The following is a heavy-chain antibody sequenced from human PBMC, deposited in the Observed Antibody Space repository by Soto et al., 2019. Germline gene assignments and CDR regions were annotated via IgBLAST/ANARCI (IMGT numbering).Heavy chain of an antibody. CDR1: GDTFSNFD. Sequence: QVQLVQSGAEVKRPGASVKVSCKASGDTFSNFDFNWVRQATGQGPEWMGWMYPNNGQTAYARTFQGRVTMTWNSSTSTAYMELSSQTSEDTAVYYCATMIRGLIHWLDPWGQGTLVTVSS. CDR2: MYPNNGQT. D-gene: IGHD3-16*01. V-gene: IGHV1-8*01. CDR3: ATMIRGLIHWLDP. J-gene: IGHJ5*02.